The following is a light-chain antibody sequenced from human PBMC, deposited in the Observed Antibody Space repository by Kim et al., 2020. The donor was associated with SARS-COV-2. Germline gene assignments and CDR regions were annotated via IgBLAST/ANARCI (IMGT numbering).Light chain of an antibody. J-gene: IGLJ2*01. CDR1: SLRSQF. V-gene: IGLV3-19*01. CDR3: TSRDRCGYHVI. Sequence: SSELTQDPAVSVALGQTVTMTCQGDSLRSQFANWYQQSPGQSPVLVLHGRNSRPSGIPDRFSGSRSGDTASLTITGAQAEDEAVYYCTSRDRCGYHVIFG. CDR2: GRN.